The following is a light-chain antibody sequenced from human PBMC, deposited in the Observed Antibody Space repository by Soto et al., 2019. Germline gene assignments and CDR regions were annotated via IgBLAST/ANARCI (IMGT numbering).Light chain of an antibody. V-gene: IGKV3-15*01. CDR2: GAS. CDR1: HTVSKN. Sequence: EIVMTQSPATLSVSPGETATLSCRASHTVSKNLAWYQQRPGQVPRLLIYGASTRATGIPARFSGSGSGTDFILSISSLQSEDFAVYYCQQYNVWPPFTFGPGTKVDIK. J-gene: IGKJ3*01. CDR3: QQYNVWPPFT.